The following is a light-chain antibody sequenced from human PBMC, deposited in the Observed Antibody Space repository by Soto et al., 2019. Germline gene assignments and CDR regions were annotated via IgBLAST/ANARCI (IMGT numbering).Light chain of an antibody. Sequence: EIVMTQSPGTLSVSPGERATLSCRASQSVGSNVAWYQQKPGQAPRLLIYGASTRATDIPARFSGSGSGTEFTLTISSLQSEDFAVYYCQHYNNWLRTFGQGSKVEIK. CDR1: QSVGSN. J-gene: IGKJ1*01. CDR2: GAS. CDR3: QHYNNWLRT. V-gene: IGKV3-15*01.